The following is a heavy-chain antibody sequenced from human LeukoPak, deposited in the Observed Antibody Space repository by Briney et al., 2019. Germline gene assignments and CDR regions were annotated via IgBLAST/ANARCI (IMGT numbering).Heavy chain of an antibody. CDR3: AKDRAHYSSGWRGCFDY. V-gene: IGHV3-33*06. Sequence: PGGSLRLSCAASGFTSSSYGMHWVRQAPGKGLEWVAVIWYDGSNKYYADSVKGRFTISRDNSKNTLYLQMNSLRAEDTAVYYCAKDRAHYSSGWRGCFDYWGQGTLVTVSS. CDR1: GFTSSSYG. CDR2: IWYDGSNK. J-gene: IGHJ4*02. D-gene: IGHD6-19*01.